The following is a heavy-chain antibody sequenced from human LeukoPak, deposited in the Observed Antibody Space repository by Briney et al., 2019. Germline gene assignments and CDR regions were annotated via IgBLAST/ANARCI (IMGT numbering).Heavy chain of an antibody. Sequence: SKTLSLTCTVSGGSISSGGYYWSWIRQHPGKGLEWIGYIYYSGSTYYNPSLKSRVTISVDTSKNQFSLKLSSVTAADTAVYYCAREPLFAIGGNSRPVDYWGQGTLVTVSS. D-gene: IGHD4-23*01. CDR2: IYYSGST. CDR1: GGSISSGGYY. CDR3: AREPLFAIGGNSRPVDY. J-gene: IGHJ4*02. V-gene: IGHV4-31*03.